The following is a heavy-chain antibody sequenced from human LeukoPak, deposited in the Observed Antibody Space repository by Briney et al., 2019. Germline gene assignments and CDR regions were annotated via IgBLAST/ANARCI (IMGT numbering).Heavy chain of an antibody. CDR2: IQSGGNI. J-gene: IGHJ6*02. CDR3: ARDRGYAMDV. Sequence: GGSLRLSCAASGLSISDQYMSWVRQAPGKGLEWVSIIQSGGNIYHADSVKGRFTISRDNSKNTVYLQMNSLRAEDTAVYYCARDRGYAMDVWGQGTTATVSS. CDR1: GLSISDQY. D-gene: IGHD1-1*01. V-gene: IGHV3-53*01.